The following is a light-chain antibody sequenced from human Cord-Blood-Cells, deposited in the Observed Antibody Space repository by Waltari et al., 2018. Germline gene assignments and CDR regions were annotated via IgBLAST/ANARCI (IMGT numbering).Light chain of an antibody. Sequence: QSALTQPASVSGSPGQSSTISCTGTRRDVGRYNLVSWYQQHPGKAPKLMIYEGSKRPSGVSNRFSGSKSGNTASLTISGLQAEDEADYYCCSYAGSNWVFGGGTKLTVL. CDR3: CSYAGSNWV. J-gene: IGLJ3*02. CDR2: EGS. CDR1: RRDVGRYNL. V-gene: IGLV2-23*01.